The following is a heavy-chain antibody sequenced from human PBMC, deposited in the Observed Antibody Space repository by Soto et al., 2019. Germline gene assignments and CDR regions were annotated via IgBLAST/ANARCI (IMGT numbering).Heavy chain of an antibody. CDR2: INPSGGGT. D-gene: IGHD3-10*01. V-gene: IGHV1-46*01. J-gene: IGHJ5*02. Sequence: QVQLVQSGAEVKKPGASVKVSCKASGYTFISYYMHWVRQAPGQGLEWMGMINPSGGGTYFAQKFQGRVTMTRDTSTSTVYMELSSLRSEDTAVYYCARDLETMVRGVIGWFDPWGQGTLVTVSS. CDR1: GYTFISYY. CDR3: ARDLETMVRGVIGWFDP.